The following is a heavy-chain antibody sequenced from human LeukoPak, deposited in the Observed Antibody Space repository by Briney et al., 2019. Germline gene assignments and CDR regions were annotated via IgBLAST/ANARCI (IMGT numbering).Heavy chain of an antibody. CDR2: ISWNSGSI. CDR3: AKDAYSSGWSYYFDY. Sequence: GGSLRLSCAAPGFTFDDYAMHWVRQAPGKGLEWVSGISWNSGSIGYADSVKGRFTTSRDNAKNSLYLQMNSLRAEDTALYYCAKDAYSSGWSYYFDYWGQGTLVTVSS. J-gene: IGHJ4*02. D-gene: IGHD6-19*01. CDR1: GFTFDDYA. V-gene: IGHV3-9*01.